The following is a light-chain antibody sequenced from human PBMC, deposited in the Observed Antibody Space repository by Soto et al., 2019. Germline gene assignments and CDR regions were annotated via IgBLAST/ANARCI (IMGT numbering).Light chain of an antibody. J-gene: IGLJ1*01. V-gene: IGLV2-14*01. Sequence: VLTQPASVSGSPGQSITISCTGTSSDVGLYDYVSWYQQHPGKAPQLMIYAVSNRPSGVSNRFSASKSGNTASLFISGLQAEDEDDYYCSSYTSDSSYVFGSGTKVTVL. CDR3: SSYTSDSSYV. CDR1: SSDVGLYDY. CDR2: AVS.